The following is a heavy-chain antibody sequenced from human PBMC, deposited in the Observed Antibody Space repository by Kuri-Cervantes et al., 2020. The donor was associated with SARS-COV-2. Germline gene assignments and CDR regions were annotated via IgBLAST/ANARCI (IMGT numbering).Heavy chain of an antibody. CDR2: FCGGGGST. D-gene: IGHD6-19*01. J-gene: IGHJ3*02. V-gene: IGHV3-23*01. CDR3: ASDSSGWYRDAFDI. Sequence: GESLKISCAASGFTFRTYAMSWVRQAPGKGLVWVSSFCGGGGSTYYADSVKGRFIISRDNSKNTLYLQMNSLRAEDTAVYYCASDSSGWYRDAFDIWGQGTMVTVSS. CDR1: GFTFRTYA.